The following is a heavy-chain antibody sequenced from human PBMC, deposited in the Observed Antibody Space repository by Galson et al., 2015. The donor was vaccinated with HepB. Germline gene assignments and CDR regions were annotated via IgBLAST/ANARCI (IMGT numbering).Heavy chain of an antibody. CDR2: FDPEDGET. V-gene: IGHV1-24*01. Sequence: SVTVSCKVSGSTLTELSMHWVRQAPGKGLEWMGGFDPEDGETIYAQKFQGRVTMAEDTSTDTAYMELSSLRSEDTAVYYCATDHRHYDFWSGYYYWGQGTLVTVSS. D-gene: IGHD3-3*01. CDR1: GSTLTELS. CDR3: ATDHRHYDFWSGYYY. J-gene: IGHJ4*02.